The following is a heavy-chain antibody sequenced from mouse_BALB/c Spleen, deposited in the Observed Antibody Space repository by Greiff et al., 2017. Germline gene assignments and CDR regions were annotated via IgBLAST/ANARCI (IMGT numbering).Heavy chain of an antibody. D-gene: IGHD2-10*01. Sequence: QVQLQQSGAELVRPGVSVKISCKGSGYTFTDYAMHWVKQSHAKSLEWIGVISTYYGDASYNQKFTGKATMTVDKSSSTAYMELARLTSEDSAIYYCARSGAYYDAMDYWGQGTSVTVSS. V-gene: IGHV1S137*01. CDR1: GYTFTDYA. CDR2: ISTYYGDA. J-gene: IGHJ4*01. CDR3: ARSGAYYDAMDY.